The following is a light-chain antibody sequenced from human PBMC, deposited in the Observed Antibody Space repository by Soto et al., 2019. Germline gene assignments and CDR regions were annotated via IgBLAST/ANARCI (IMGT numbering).Light chain of an antibody. V-gene: IGLV2-8*01. CDR1: SSDVGAYDY. CDR3: SSFAVSNYSPYV. J-gene: IGLJ1*01. Sequence: QSVLTQPPSASGSPGQSVTISCTGTSSDVGAYDYVSWYQQHPGKAPKLMIYEINKLPSGVPDRFSGSKSGNTASLTVSGLQAEDEADYYCSSFAVSNYSPYVFGTGTKLTVL. CDR2: EIN.